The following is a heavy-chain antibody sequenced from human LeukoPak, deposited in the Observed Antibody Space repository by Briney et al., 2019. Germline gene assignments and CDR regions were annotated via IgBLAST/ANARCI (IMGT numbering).Heavy chain of an antibody. CDR1: GFTFSSYG. CDR2: IWYDGSNK. J-gene: IGHJ4*02. D-gene: IGHD3-22*01. CDR3: ARSAGIVVVTPSDY. V-gene: IGHV3-33*01. Sequence: GRSLRLSCAASGFTFSSYGMHWVRQAPGKGLEWAAVIWYDGSNKDYADSVKGRFTISRDNSKNTLYLQMNSLGAEDTAVYYCARSAGIVVVTPSDYWGQGTLVTVSS.